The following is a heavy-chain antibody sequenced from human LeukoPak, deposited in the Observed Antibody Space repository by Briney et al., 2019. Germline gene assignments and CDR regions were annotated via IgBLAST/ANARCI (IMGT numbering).Heavy chain of an antibody. J-gene: IGHJ4*02. CDR3: ARGTMIAVEGYFDY. V-gene: IGHV4-61*05. Sequence: SETLSLTCTVSGGSISSSSYYWGWIRQPPGKGLEWIGYIYYSGSTNYNPSLKSRVTISVDTSKNQFSLKLSSVTAADTAVYYCARGTMIAVEGYFDYWGQGTLVTVSS. CDR2: IYYSGST. CDR1: GGSISSSSYY. D-gene: IGHD3-22*01.